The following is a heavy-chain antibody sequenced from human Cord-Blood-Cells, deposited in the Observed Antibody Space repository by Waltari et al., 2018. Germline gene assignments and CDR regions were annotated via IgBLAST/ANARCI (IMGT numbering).Heavy chain of an antibody. Sequence: QVQLVESGGGGLKPGRSRRRSWAASGFTFSRSGMNGVRQAPGKGLEWVAVIWYDGSNKYYADSVKGRFTISRDNSKNTLYLQMNSLRAEDTAMYYCAKDDYYDSSGYFDYWGQGTLVTVSS. CDR2: IWYDGSNK. D-gene: IGHD3-22*01. V-gene: IGHV3-30*18. CDR3: AKDDYYDSSGYFDY. J-gene: IGHJ4*02. CDR1: GFTFSRSG.